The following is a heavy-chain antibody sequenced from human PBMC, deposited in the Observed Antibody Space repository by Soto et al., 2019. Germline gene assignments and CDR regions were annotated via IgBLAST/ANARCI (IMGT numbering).Heavy chain of an antibody. CDR3: ACPPTDRFGALFVY. V-gene: IGHV4-39*01. CDR1: GDSLSSETNY. Sequence: QLHLQESGPGLVKPSETLSLSCTVSGDSLSSETNYWAWIRQTPGKGLEWVGSIYYSGYTNYNPSLEGRVTISVDMSKNQLSLKLKSLTAADTAVYYCACPPTDRFGALFVYWGQGILVTVSS. J-gene: IGHJ4*02. CDR2: IYYSGYT. D-gene: IGHD3-10*01.